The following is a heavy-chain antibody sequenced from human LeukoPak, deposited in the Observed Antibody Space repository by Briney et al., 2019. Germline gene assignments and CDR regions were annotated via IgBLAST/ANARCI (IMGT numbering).Heavy chain of an antibody. CDR1: GVIFNNLA. V-gene: IGHV3-30-3*01. CDR2: VSYDGTNE. CDR3: ARVGRALGAYTYFYY. J-gene: IGHJ4*02. D-gene: IGHD3-16*01. Sequence: GGSLRLSCAASGVIFNNLAFHWVRQAPGKGLEWVAAVSYDGTNEYYAESVRGRLTISRDNSKNTLYLQMNSLRAVDTAIYFCARVGRALGAYTYFYYWGQGTLVTVS.